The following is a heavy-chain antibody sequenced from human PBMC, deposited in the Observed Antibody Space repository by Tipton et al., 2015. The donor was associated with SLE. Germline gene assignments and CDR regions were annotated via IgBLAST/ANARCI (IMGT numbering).Heavy chain of an antibody. D-gene: IGHD3-22*01. CDR1: GGSISSGDYY. J-gene: IGHJ4*02. V-gene: IGHV4-61*08. CDR2: VYHSGST. CDR3: ASELDSSGLYYFDY. Sequence: TLSLTCTVSGGSISSGDYYWSWIRQPPGKGLEWIGYVYHSGSTNYNPSLKSRVIISLDTSKNQFSLKLSSVTAADTAVYYCASELDSSGLYYFDYWGQGTLVTVSS.